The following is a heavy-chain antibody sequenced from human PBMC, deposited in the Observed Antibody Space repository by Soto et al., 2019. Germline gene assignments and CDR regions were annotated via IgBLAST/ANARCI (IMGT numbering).Heavy chain of an antibody. Sequence: PSETLSLTCTVSGGSVSSGSYYWSWIRQPPGKGLEWTGYIYYSGSTNYNPSLKSRVTISVDTSKNQFSLKLSSVTAADTAVYYCARALRAYCGGDCYSAYFDYWGQGTLVTVSS. CDR2: IYYSGST. CDR3: ARALRAYCGGDCYSAYFDY. J-gene: IGHJ4*02. V-gene: IGHV4-61*01. CDR1: GGSVSSGSYY. D-gene: IGHD2-21*02.